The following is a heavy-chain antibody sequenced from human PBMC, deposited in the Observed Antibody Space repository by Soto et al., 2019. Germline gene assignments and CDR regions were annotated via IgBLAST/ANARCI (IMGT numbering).Heavy chain of an antibody. D-gene: IGHD6-13*01. CDR3: TRLSGNSWLDY. V-gene: IGHV3-11*01. CDR1: DYY. Sequence: DYYGSWIRQDPGKGLEWVSYISSSGSTIYYADSVKGRFTISRDNAKNSLYLQMNSLRAEDTAVYYCTRLSGNSWLDYWGQGSLVTVSS. J-gene: IGHJ4*02. CDR2: ISSSGSTI.